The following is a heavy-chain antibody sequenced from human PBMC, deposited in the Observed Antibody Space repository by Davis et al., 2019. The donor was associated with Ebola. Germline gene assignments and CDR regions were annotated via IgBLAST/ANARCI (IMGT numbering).Heavy chain of an antibody. J-gene: IGHJ3*01. CDR2: IYTGDSDT. Sequence: SCKGSGNSFTSFWIGWVRQMPGKGLEWMGVIYTGDSDTRYSPSFRGQVTISADKSLRTAYLQWSGLKASDTAMYYCASLRRTITGMDDAFDVWGQGTMVTVSS. V-gene: IGHV5-51*01. CDR1: GNSFTSFW. CDR3: ASLRRTITGMDDAFDV. D-gene: IGHD1-20*01.